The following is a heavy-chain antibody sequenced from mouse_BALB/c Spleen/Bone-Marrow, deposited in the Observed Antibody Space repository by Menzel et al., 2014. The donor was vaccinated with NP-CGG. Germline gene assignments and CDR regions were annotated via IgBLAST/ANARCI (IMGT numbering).Heavy chain of an antibody. D-gene: IGHD4-1*01. CDR3: ARSGFDY. J-gene: IGHJ2*01. V-gene: IGHV1S130*01. CDR2: IHPNSGNT. Sequence: QVQLQQSGSVLVRPGASVKLSSKASGYTFTSSWMRWAKQRPGQGLEWTGEIHPNSGNTNYNEKFKGKATLTVDTSSSTAYVGLSSLTSEDSAVYYCARSGFDYWGQGTTLTVSS. CDR1: GYTFTSSW.